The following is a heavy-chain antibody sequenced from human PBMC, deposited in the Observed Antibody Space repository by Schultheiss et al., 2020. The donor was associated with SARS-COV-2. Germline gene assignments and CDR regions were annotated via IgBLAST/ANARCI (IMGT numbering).Heavy chain of an antibody. CDR3: ARGGRGDI. D-gene: IGHD3/OR15-3a*01. Sequence: GGSLRLSCAASGFTFSSYAMHWVRQAPGKGLEWVAVISYDGSNKYYADSVKGRFTISRDNSKNTLYLQMNSLRAEDTAVYYCARGGRGDIWGQGTMVTVSS. J-gene: IGHJ3*02. CDR1: GFTFSSYA. CDR2: ISYDGSNK. V-gene: IGHV3-30*01.